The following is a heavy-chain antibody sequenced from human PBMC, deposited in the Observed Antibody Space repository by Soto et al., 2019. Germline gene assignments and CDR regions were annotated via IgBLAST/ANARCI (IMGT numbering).Heavy chain of an antibody. V-gene: IGHV1-69*12. J-gene: IGHJ4*02. CDR1: GGTFSSYA. D-gene: IGHD5-18*01. Sequence: QVQLVQSGAEVKKPGSSVKVSCKASGGTFSSYAISWVRQAPGQGLEWMGGIIPIFGTANYAQKFQGRVTITADDSPTTASMELSSLSADDTAVYYCARSLSSLVQLWLESFYYWGQGTLVTVSA. CDR3: ARSLSSLVQLWLESFYY. CDR2: IIPIFGTA.